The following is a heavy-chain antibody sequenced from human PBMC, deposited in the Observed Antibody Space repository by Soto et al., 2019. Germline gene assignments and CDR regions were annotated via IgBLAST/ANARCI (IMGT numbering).Heavy chain of an antibody. D-gene: IGHD3-3*01. J-gene: IGHJ4*02. CDR2: ISYDGSKQ. Sequence: QVQLVESGGGVVQPGRSLRLSCSVSGFTFSTYGMHWVRQAPGKGLAWVAFISYDGSKQYYEDSVRGRFTISRANSNNTLYLQMNNMTREDTAVYFCARRRFLDSPLDFWGQGTLDTVSS. CDR3: ARRRFLDSPLDF. CDR1: GFTFSTYG. V-gene: IGHV3-30*03.